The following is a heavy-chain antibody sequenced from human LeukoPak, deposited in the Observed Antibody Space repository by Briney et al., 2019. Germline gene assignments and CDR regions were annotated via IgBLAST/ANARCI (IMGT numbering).Heavy chain of an antibody. CDR2: ISRNSGSI. J-gene: IGHJ2*01. CDR3: AKDGNHKWYFDL. V-gene: IGHV3-9*01. CDR1: GFTFDDYA. Sequence: PGGSLRLSCAASGFTFDDYAMHWVRQAPGKGLEWVSGISRNSGSIGYADSVKGRLTISRDNAKNSLYLQMISLRAEDTALYYCAKDGNHKWYFDLWGRGSLVTVSS.